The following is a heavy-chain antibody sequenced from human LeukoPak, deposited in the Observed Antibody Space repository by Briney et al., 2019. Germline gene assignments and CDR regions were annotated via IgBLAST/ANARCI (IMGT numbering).Heavy chain of an antibody. CDR1: GFTFSSYG. V-gene: IGHV3-48*01. J-gene: IGHJ4*02. D-gene: IGHD6-19*01. Sequence: GGSLRLSCAASGFTFSSYGMHWVRQAPGKGLEWVSYISSTSSTIYYADSVKGRFTISRDNSKNTLYLQMNSLESEDTAVYYCAKDRWGAVASFDYWGQGTLVTVSS. CDR3: AKDRWGAVASFDY. CDR2: ISSTSSTI.